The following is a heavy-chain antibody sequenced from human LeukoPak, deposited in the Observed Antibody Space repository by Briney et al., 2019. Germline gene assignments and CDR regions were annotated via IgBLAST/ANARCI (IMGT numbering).Heavy chain of an antibody. CDR2: IFYSGST. Sequence: SETLSLTCTVSGGSISTSSYYWGWVRQPPGKGLEWIGNIFYSGSTYYSPSLKSRVTTSLDTSRNQFSLKLNSVTAADTAVYYCAKDLYQLLSFDYWGQGTLVTVSS. CDR1: GGSISTSSYY. V-gene: IGHV4-39*07. J-gene: IGHJ4*02. CDR3: AKDLYQLLSFDY. D-gene: IGHD2-2*01.